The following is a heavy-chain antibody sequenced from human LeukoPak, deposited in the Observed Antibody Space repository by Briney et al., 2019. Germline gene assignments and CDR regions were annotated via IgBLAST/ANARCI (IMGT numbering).Heavy chain of an antibody. J-gene: IGHJ4*02. Sequence: GGSLRLSCAASGNYWMHWVRQAPGKGLVWVSHINSDGSWTSYADSVKGRFTISRDNSKNTLYLQMNSLRAEDTAVYYCARDGGIVGAAFFDYWGQGTLVTVSS. CDR1: GNYW. CDR2: INSDGSWT. D-gene: IGHD1-26*01. CDR3: ARDGGIVGAAFFDY. V-gene: IGHV3-74*01.